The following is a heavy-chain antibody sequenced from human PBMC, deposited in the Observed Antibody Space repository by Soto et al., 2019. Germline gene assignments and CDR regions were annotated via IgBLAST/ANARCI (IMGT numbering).Heavy chain of an antibody. D-gene: IGHD3-3*01. CDR1: GGSISSSSYY. Sequence: SETLSLTCTVSGGSISSSSYYWGWIRQPPGKGLEWIGSIYYSGSTYYNPSLKSRVTISVDTSKNQFSLKLSSVTAADTAVYYCAKQRGTYYDFWSGPAPDYYYYYGMDVWGQGTTVTVCS. V-gene: IGHV4-39*01. CDR2: IYYSGST. CDR3: AKQRGTYYDFWSGPAPDYYYYYGMDV. J-gene: IGHJ6*02.